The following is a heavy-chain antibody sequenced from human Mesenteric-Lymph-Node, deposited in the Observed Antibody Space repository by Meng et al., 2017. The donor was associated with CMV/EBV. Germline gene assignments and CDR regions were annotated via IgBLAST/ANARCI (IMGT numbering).Heavy chain of an antibody. CDR1: GGSFSGYY. Sequence: QVQLHQWGQGLFEPSETLSVTCAVYGGSFSGYYWNWIRQSPEKGLEWIGEINHSGSTTYNPSFTSRIIISVDTSTNQISLNMSSVTAADTAVYYCARGSSYDILTGYFDYWGQGALVTVSS. CDR3: ARGSSYDILTGYFDY. J-gene: IGHJ4*02. V-gene: IGHV4-34*01. CDR2: INHSGST. D-gene: IGHD3-9*01.